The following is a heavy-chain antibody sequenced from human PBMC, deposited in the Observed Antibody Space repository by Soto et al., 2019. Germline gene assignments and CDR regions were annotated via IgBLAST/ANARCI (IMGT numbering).Heavy chain of an antibody. D-gene: IGHD1-1*01. Sequence: QITLKESGPRLVKPTQTLTLTCTFSGFSLNTSGAGVGWIRQPPGKALEWLAQIYWDDDKRYRPSLKSRPTITNDTSKNQVVLTMSNMDPVDTATYYCAHNIAEFTTVAVGFETFDYWGKGLLVTVSS. V-gene: IGHV2-5*02. CDR3: AHNIAEFTTVAVGFETFDY. CDR1: GFSLNTSGAG. CDR2: IYWDDDK. J-gene: IGHJ4*02.